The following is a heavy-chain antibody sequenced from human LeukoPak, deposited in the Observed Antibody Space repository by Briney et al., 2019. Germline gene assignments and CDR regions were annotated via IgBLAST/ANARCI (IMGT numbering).Heavy chain of an antibody. V-gene: IGHV3-53*01. CDR2: IYSGGST. CDR1: GFTVSSNY. CDR3: AKAGYGYSFDH. Sequence: GGSLRLSCAASGFTVSSNYMSWVRQAPGKGLEWVSVIYSGGSTYYADSVKGRFTISRDNSKNTLYLQMNSLRAEDTALYYCAKAGYGYSFDHWGQGILVTVSS. J-gene: IGHJ4*02. D-gene: IGHD5-18*01.